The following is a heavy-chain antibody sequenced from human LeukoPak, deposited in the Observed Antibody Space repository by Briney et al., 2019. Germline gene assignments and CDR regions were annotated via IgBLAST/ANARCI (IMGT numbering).Heavy chain of an antibody. CDR1: GYTFTGYY. CDR2: INPNSGGT. CDR3: ARETTVTSDAFDI. D-gene: IGHD4-17*01. Sequence: ASVKVSCKASGYTFTGYYMHWVRQAPGQGLEWMGWINPNSGGTNYAQKFQGRVTMTRDTSISTAYMELSRLRSDDTAVYYCARETTVTSDAFDIWGQGTMVTVSS. V-gene: IGHV1-2*02. J-gene: IGHJ3*02.